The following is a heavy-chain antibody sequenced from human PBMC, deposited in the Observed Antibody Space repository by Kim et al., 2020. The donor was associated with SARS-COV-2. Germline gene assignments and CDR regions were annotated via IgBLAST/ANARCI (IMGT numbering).Heavy chain of an antibody. Sequence: GGSLRLSCAASGFTVSSNYMSWVRQAPGKGLEWVSVIYSGGSTYSADSVKGRFTISRDNSKNTLYLQMKSLRAEDTAVYYCGAENYYGSGSYYSPGGGSDYWGQGTLVTVSS. V-gene: IGHV3-53*01. CDR2: IYSGGST. CDR1: GFTVSSNY. D-gene: IGHD3-10*01. CDR3: GAENYYGSGSYYSPGGGSDY. J-gene: IGHJ4*02.